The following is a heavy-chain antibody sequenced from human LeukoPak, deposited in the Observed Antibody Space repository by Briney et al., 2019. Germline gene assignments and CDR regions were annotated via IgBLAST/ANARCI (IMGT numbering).Heavy chain of an antibody. V-gene: IGHV3-23*01. CDR2: INVSGDKI. CDR3: ATGTSGWYYFAS. CDR1: EFTFSNYA. Sequence: PGGSLRLSCAASEFTFSNYAMTWVRQVPGKGLEWVSVINVSGDKIFYPDSVKGRFTTSRDKSRNTLYLQMNGLRVDDTAVYFCATGTSGWYYFASWGQGSLVTVSS. D-gene: IGHD6-19*01. J-gene: IGHJ4*02.